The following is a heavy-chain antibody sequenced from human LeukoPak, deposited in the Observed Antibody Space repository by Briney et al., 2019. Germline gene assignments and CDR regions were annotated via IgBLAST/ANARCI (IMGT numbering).Heavy chain of an antibody. D-gene: IGHD2/OR15-2a*01. CDR1: GGSISSYY. CDR3: ARSPTFPDAFDI. J-gene: IGHJ3*02. V-gene: IGHV4-4*07. CDR2: IYTSGST. Sequence: PSETLSLTCTVSGGSISSYYWSWIRQPARKGLEWIGRIYTSGSTNYNPSLKSRVTISVDKSKNQFSLKLSSVTAADTAVYYCARSPTFPDAFDIWGQGTMVTVSS.